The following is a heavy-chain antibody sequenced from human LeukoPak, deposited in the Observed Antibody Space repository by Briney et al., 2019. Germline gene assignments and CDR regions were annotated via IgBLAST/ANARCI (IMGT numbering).Heavy chain of an antibody. D-gene: IGHD6-13*01. V-gene: IGHV4-4*07. CDR1: GGSISSYY. CDR3: ARAGMAIETAGTIHNWFDP. J-gene: IGHJ5*02. Sequence: SETLSLTCTVSGGSISSYYWSWIRQPAGKGLEWIGRIYTSGSTNYNPSLKSRVTMSVDTSKNQFSLKVSSVTAADTAVYYCARAGMAIETAGTIHNWFDPWGQGTQVTVSS. CDR2: IYTSGST.